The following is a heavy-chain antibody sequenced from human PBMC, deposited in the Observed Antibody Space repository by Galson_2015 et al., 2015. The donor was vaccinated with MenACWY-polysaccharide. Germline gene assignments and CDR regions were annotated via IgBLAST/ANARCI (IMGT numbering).Heavy chain of an antibody. J-gene: IGHJ4*02. CDR1: GGSFSSFG. CDR3: ARVPFRELTMVRGPLDY. D-gene: IGHD3-10*01. V-gene: IGHV1-69*06. Sequence: SVKVSCKASGGSFSSFGVSWVRQAPGQGPEWMGGIIPVFETSTYAQKFQGRVTISADKSTTTTFMEVTSLTSEDTAVYYCARVPFRELTMVRGPLDYWGQGTPVTVSS. CDR2: IIPVFETS.